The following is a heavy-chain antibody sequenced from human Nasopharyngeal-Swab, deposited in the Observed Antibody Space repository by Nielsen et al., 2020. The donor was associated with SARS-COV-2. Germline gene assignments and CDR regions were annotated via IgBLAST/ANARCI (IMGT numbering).Heavy chain of an antibody. CDR1: GYTFTGYY. D-gene: IGHD5-12*01. CDR3: ARERRIVATILSDYYYGMDV. Sequence: ASVKVSCKASGYTFTGYYMHWVRQAPGQGLEWMGWINPNSGGTNYAPKFQGWVTMTRDTSISTAYMELSRLRSDDTAVYYCARERRIVATILSDYYYGMDVWGQGTTVTVSS. V-gene: IGHV1-2*04. J-gene: IGHJ6*02. CDR2: INPNSGGT.